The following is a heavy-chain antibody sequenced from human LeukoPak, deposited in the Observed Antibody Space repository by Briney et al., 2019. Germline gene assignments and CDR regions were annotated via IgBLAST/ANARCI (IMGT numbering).Heavy chain of an antibody. CDR3: ARDLVQPGAYGMDV. Sequence: HPGGSLTLSCAASGFTFSSYAMNWVRQAPGKGLEWVSSLSGSGGSSYYADSVKGRFTISRDNSNNTVYLQMNSLRAEDTAVYYCARDLVQPGAYGMDVWGQGTTVTVSS. V-gene: IGHV3-23*01. CDR2: LSGSGGSS. D-gene: IGHD6-13*01. J-gene: IGHJ6*02. CDR1: GFTFSSYA.